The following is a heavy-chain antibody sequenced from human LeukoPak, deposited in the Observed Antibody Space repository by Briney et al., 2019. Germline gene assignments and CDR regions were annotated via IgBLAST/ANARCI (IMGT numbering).Heavy chain of an antibody. CDR1: GGSISSGDHY. CDR2: IYYSGST. V-gene: IGHV4-30-4*01. D-gene: IGHD5-18*01. J-gene: IGHJ3*02. CDR3: ARVWLIRGYFAFDI. Sequence: SETLSLTCTVSGGSISSGDHYWSWIRQPPGKGLEWIGYIYYSGSTYYNPSLKSRVTISVDTSKNQFSLKLSSVTAADTAVYYCARVWLIRGYFAFDIWGQGTMVTVSS.